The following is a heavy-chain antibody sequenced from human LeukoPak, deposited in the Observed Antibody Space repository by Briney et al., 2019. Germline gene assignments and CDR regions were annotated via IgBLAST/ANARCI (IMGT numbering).Heavy chain of an antibody. CDR3: ARGGALYGSGNYYYYYGMDV. CDR1: GGSISSGGYS. J-gene: IGHJ6*02. CDR2: IYHSGST. Sequence: PSETLSLTCAVSGGSISSGGYSWSWIRQPPGKGLEWIGYIYHSGSTYYNPSLKSRVTISVDRSKNQFSLKLSSVTAADTAVYYCARGGALYGSGNYYYYYGMDVWGQGTTVTVPS. V-gene: IGHV4-30-2*01. D-gene: IGHD3-10*01.